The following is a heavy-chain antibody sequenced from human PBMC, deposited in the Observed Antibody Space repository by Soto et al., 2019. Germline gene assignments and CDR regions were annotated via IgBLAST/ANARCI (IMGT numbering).Heavy chain of an antibody. Sequence: QITLKESGPTRVKPTQTLTLTCTFSGFSLTSRPVGVAWIRQPPGKALEWLAVIYWDDDKRYNPSLSSRLTTAKDTSTNQVVLTMAYMDPVDTATYCCANRGDINGNWDQCYLDQWGQGTLVTITS. J-gene: IGHJ4*03. D-gene: IGHD1-26*01. CDR1: GFSLTSRPVG. V-gene: IGHV2-5*02. CDR2: IYWDDDK. CDR3: ANRGDINGNWDQCYLDQ.